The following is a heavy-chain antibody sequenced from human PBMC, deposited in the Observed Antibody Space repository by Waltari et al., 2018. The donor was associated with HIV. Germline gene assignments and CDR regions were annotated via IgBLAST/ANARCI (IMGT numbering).Heavy chain of an antibody. D-gene: IGHD2-8*01. CDR2: VYYSGST. CDR3: ARGYCSSRACYTGSWFDP. CDR1: GGSISSNSYY. V-gene: IGHV4-39*02. J-gene: IGHJ5*02. Sequence: QLQLQESGPGLVKPSETVSLICTVSGGSISSNSYYWGWLRQPPGKGLEWLGSVYYSGSTYYNPSLKSRVTISVDTPKNHFSLKLTSMTATDSAVYYCARGYCSSRACYTGSWFDPWGQGTLVTVSS.